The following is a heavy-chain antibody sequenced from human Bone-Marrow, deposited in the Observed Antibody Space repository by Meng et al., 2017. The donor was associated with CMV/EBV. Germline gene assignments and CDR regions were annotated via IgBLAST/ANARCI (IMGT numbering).Heavy chain of an antibody. CDR1: GGTFSSYT. J-gene: IGHJ4*02. CDR3: ARTMYSFDSSGPFDY. D-gene: IGHD3-22*01. Sequence: ASVKVSCKASGGTFSSYTISWVRQVPGQGLEWMGWINPNNGGTNYAQKFQGRVTMTRDTSINTAHMELSRLKYDDTAVYYCARTMYSFDSSGPFDYWGRGTLVTVSS. V-gene: IGHV1-2*02. CDR2: INPNNGGT.